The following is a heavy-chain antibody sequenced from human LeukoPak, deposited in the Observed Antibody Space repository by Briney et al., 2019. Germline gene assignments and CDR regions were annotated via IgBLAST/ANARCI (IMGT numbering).Heavy chain of an antibody. V-gene: IGHV4-39*01. CDR1: GGSISSSSYY. D-gene: IGHD3-22*01. Sequence: SETLSLTCTVSGGSISSSSYYWGWIRQPPGKGLEWIGSIYYSGSTYYNPSLKSRVTISVDTSKNQFSLKLSSVTAADTAVYYCARLRVDYYDSSGSYYFDYWGQGTLVTVSS. J-gene: IGHJ4*02. CDR3: ARLRVDYYDSSGSYYFDY. CDR2: IYYSGST.